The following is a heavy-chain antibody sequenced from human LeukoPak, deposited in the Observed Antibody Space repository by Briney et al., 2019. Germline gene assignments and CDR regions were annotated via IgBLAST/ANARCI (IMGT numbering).Heavy chain of an antibody. CDR3: ARRSEFDADAMDV. J-gene: IGHJ6*02. CDR1: GGSISSYY. CDR2: IYYSGSN. D-gene: IGHD1-26*01. Sequence: SETLSLTCTVAGGSISSYYCSWIRQPPREGLEWIGYIYYSGSNNSNPSLKSRVTISVDTSKHQFSLKLSSVTAADTAVYYCARRSEFDADAMDVWGQGTTVTVSS. V-gene: IGHV4-59*08.